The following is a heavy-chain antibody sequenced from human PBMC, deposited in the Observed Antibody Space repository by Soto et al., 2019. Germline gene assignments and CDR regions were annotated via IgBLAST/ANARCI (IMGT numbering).Heavy chain of an antibody. D-gene: IGHD2-2*01. V-gene: IGHV3-74*01. J-gene: IGHJ4*02. CDR2: INSDGSST. Sequence: EVQLVESGGGLVQPGGSLRLSCAASGFTFSSYWMHWVRQAPGKGLVWVSRINSDGSSTSYADSVKGRFTISRDNAKKTLYLQMNSLRAEDTAVYYCARVRYCSSTSCSQGLYYFDYWGQGTLVTVSS. CDR1: GFTFSSYW. CDR3: ARVRYCSSTSCSQGLYYFDY.